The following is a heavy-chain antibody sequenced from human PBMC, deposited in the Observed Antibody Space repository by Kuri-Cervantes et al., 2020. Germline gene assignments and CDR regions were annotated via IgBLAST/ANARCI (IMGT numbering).Heavy chain of an antibody. V-gene: IGHV4-30-4*08. J-gene: IGHJ4*02. Sequence: SCTVSGGSISSGDYYWSWIRQPPGKGLEWIGYIYYSGSTYYNPSLKSRVTMSVDTSKNQLSLELSSVTAADTAMYYCARAFFDSLHPRFDYWGQGILVTVSS. CDR1: GGSISSGDYY. D-gene: IGHD3-9*01. CDR2: IYYSGST. CDR3: ARAFFDSLHPRFDY.